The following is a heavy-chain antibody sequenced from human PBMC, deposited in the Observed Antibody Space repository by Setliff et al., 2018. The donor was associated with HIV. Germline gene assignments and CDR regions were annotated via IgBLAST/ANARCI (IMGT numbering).Heavy chain of an antibody. V-gene: IGHV4-28*05. CDR1: GYSISTNEW. CDR2: ISIRGKI. CDR3: ARTVPHSAAQDAFDI. J-gene: IGHJ3*02. D-gene: IGHD4-4*01. Sequence: PSETLSLTCAVSGYSISTNEWWGWIRQPPGKGLAWIGYISIRGKIYYDPSLNRRVTLSADTSKNQLSLKLTSVTAEDTGVYYCARTVPHSAAQDAFDIWGQGTVVTVSS.